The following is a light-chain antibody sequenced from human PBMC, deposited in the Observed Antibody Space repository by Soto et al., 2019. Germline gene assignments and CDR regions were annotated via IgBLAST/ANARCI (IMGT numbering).Light chain of an antibody. CDR2: EVS. CDR1: SSDVGGYNY. V-gene: IGLV2-14*01. Sequence: QSALTQPASVSGSPGQSITTSCTGTSSDVGGYNYVSWYQQHPGKAPKLMIYEVSNRPSGISNRFSGSKSGNTASLTISGLQAEDEADYYCSSYTGSSTPVIFGGGTKLTVL. CDR3: SSYTGSSTPVI. J-gene: IGLJ2*01.